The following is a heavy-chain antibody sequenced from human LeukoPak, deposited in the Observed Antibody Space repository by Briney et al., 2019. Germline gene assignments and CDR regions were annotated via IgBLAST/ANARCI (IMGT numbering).Heavy chain of an antibody. V-gene: IGHV4-30-4*01. CDR1: GGSISSGGYY. J-gene: IGHJ3*02. CDR2: IYYSGST. D-gene: IGHD1-26*01. CDR3: ATYSGSYYGDAFDI. Sequence: SETLSLTCTVSGGSISSGGYYWSWIRQPPGKGLEWIGYIYYSGSTYYNPSLKSRVTISVDTSKNQFSLKLSSVTAADTAVYYCATYSGSYYGDAFDIWGQGTMVTVSS.